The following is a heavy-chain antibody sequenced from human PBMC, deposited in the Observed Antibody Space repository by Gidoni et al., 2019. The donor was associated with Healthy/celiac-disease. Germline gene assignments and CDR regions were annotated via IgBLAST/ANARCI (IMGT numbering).Heavy chain of an antibody. V-gene: IGHV4-39*01. CDR1: GGSISSSSYY. D-gene: IGHD1-26*01. CDR3: ARHEAGATTFDY. J-gene: IGHJ4*02. Sequence: QLQLQESGPGLVKPSETLSLTCTVSGGSISSSSYYWGWIRQPPGKGLEWIGSIYYSGSTYYNPSLKSRVTISVDTSKNQFSLKLSSVTAADTAVYYCARHEAGATTFDYWGQGTLVTVSS. CDR2: IYYSGST.